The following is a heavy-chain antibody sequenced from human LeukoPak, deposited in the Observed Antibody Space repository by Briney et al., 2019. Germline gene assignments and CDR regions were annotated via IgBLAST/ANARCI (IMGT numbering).Heavy chain of an antibody. CDR1: GYTFTGYY. J-gene: IGHJ5*02. D-gene: IGHD6-19*01. CDR3: ARDQEVTYSSGWSSYNWFDP. Sequence: ASVKVSCKASGYTFTGYYMHWVRQAPGQGLEWMGRINPNSGGTNYAQKFQGRVTMTRDTSISTAYMELSRLRSDDTAVYYCARDQEVTYSSGWSSYNWFDPWGQGTLVTVSS. CDR2: INPNSGGT. V-gene: IGHV1-2*06.